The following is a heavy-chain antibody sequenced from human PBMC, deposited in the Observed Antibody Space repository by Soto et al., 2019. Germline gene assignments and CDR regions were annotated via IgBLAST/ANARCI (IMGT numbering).Heavy chain of an antibody. Sequence: GGSLRLSCAASGFTFSSYSMNWVRQAPGKGLEWVSYISSSSSTIYYADSVKGRFTISRDKAKNSLYLQMNSLRDEDTAVYYCASETAGDYYDSSDARAAFDIWGQGTMVTVSS. D-gene: IGHD3-22*01. V-gene: IGHV3-48*02. CDR3: ASETAGDYYDSSDARAAFDI. CDR2: ISSSSSTI. CDR1: GFTFSSYS. J-gene: IGHJ3*02.